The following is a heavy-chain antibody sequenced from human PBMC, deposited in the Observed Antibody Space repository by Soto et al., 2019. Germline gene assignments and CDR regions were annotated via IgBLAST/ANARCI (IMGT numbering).Heavy chain of an antibody. CDR1: GGSISSYY. D-gene: IGHD4-17*01. CDR3: ARITTVTNLGYFDY. CDR2: IYYSGST. V-gene: IGHV4-59*08. J-gene: IGHJ4*02. Sequence: QVQLQESGPGLVKPSETLSLTCTVSGGSISSYYWSWIRQPPGKGLEWIGYIYYSGSTNYNPSLKRRVTISVDTSKNQFSLKLSSVTAADTAVYYCARITTVTNLGYFDYWGQGTLVTVSS.